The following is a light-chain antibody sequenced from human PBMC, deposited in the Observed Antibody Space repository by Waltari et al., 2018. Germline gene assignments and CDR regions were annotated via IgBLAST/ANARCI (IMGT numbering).Light chain of an antibody. J-gene: IGKJ1*01. CDR1: QPVSNY. CDR2: AAS. CDR3: QQSYSLPPT. Sequence: DIQMTQSPPSLSASVGDSFTISCRASQPVSNYLNWFQQKSGKAPKLLIYAASTLQGGVPPRFTGSGAGTDFTLTITSLQPEDFATYYCQQSYSLPPTFGQGTKVEVK. V-gene: IGKV1-39*01.